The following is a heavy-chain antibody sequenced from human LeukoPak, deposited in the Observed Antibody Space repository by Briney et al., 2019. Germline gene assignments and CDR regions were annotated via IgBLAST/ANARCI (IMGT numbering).Heavy chain of an antibody. CDR3: AKKKRELRGFDY. CDR1: GFTFSSYA. J-gene: IGHJ4*02. Sequence: GGSLRLSCAASGFTFSSYAMSWVRQALGKGLEWVSVIGGSGGSTYYADSEKGRFTISRDNSKNTLYLQMSSLRAEDTAVYYCAKKKRELRGFDYWGQGTQVTVSS. CDR2: IGGSGGST. D-gene: IGHD1-7*01. V-gene: IGHV3-23*01.